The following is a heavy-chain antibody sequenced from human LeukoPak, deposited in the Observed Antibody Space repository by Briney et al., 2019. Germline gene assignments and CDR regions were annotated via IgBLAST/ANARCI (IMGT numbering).Heavy chain of an antibody. CDR3: AKGLESSIWYTLIDY. CDR2: LSNTGSRA. D-gene: IGHD6-13*01. CDR1: GFTFSNYG. Sequence: PGGSLRLSCAASGFTFSNYGMNWVRQAPGKGLEWVSGLSNTGSRASYADSVKGRFTISRDNSKNTLYLQLNNLRAGDTAFYYCAKGLESSIWYTLIDYWGQGTLVTVSS. V-gene: IGHV3-23*01. J-gene: IGHJ4*02.